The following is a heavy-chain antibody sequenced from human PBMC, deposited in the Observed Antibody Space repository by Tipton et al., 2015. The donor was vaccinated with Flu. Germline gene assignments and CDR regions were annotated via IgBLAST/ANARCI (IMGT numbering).Heavy chain of an antibody. J-gene: IGHJ6*02. CDR2: ISYGGTVT. CDR1: GFTFGSHA. CDR3: AKDLGTGNYRVYGMDV. V-gene: IGHV3-23*01. D-gene: IGHD4/OR15-4a*01. Sequence: SLRLSCAASGFTFGSHAMSWVRQAPGKGLKWVSAISYGGTVTYYADSVKGRFTISRDNSKNTVYLQMNSLRAEDTAVYYCAKDLGTGNYRVYGMDVWGHGTTVTVSS.